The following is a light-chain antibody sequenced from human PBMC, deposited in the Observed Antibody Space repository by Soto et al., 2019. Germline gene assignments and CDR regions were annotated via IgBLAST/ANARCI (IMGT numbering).Light chain of an antibody. J-gene: IGLJ2*01. Sequence: QSALSQPASVSGFPGQSITISCTGTSSDVGGYDYVSWYQQHPGKAPKLMIYEVTYRPSGVSNRFSGSKSASTASLTISGLQAEDEADYYCSSYRSGITPVVFGGGTKVTVL. CDR2: EVT. V-gene: IGLV2-14*01. CDR1: SSDVGGYDY. CDR3: SSYRSGITPVV.